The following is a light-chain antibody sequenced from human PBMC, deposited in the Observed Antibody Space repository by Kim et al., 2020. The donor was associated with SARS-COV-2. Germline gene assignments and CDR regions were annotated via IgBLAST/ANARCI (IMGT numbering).Light chain of an antibody. Sequence: VTPKEKVTVTCRASQSVCSSIHWYQQKPDQSPKLLIKYATQSISGVPSRFSGSGSGTDFTLTINGLEAEDAATYYCHQSSSLPDTFGQGTKLEI. CDR1: QSVCSS. CDR3: HQSSSLPDT. J-gene: IGKJ2*01. CDR2: YAT. V-gene: IGKV6-21*02.